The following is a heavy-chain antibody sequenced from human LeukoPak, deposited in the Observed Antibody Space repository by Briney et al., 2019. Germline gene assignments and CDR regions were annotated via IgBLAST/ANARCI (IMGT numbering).Heavy chain of an antibody. J-gene: IGHJ4*02. CDR1: GFTFSSSG. D-gene: IGHD5-18*01. CDR2: ISSSGSTI. CDR3: ARDLSGVTGYTYGRGIDY. Sequence: GGSLRLSCAASGFTFSSSGMSWIRQAPGKGLEWVSYISSSGSTIYYADSVKGRFTISRDNAKNSLYLQMNSLRAEDTAVYYCARDLSGVTGYTYGRGIDYWGQGTLVTVSS. V-gene: IGHV3-48*04.